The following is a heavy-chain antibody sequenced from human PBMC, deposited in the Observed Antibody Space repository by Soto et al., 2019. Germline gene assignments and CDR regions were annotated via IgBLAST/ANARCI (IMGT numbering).Heavy chain of an antibody. CDR3: ARDGDYYNHYGMDV. CDR2: ISSSGSTI. Sequence: RGSLLLSWASSGFTFSDYYMGWIRQAPGKGLEWVSYISSSGSTIYYADSVKGRFTISRDNAKNSLYLQMNSLRAEDTAVFYCARDGDYYNHYGMDVWGQGTPVTVSS. CDR1: GFTFSDYY. D-gene: IGHD3-16*01. J-gene: IGHJ6*01. V-gene: IGHV3-11*01.